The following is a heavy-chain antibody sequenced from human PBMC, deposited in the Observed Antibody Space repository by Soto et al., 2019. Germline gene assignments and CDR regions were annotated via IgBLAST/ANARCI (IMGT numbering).Heavy chain of an antibody. Sequence: SETLSLTCNGSGDSISSAEYYWSWIRQTPGKGLEWIGHSFYSGTTYYNPSLKRRLTISADKSKIHFSLRLTSVTAADTDVYYRGRDLWVEPELYYYGMDVWGQGTTVTVSS. J-gene: IGHJ6*02. CDR1: GDSISSAEYY. D-gene: IGHD1-1*01. CDR3: GRDLWVEPELYYYGMDV. CDR2: SFYSGTT. V-gene: IGHV4-30-4*01.